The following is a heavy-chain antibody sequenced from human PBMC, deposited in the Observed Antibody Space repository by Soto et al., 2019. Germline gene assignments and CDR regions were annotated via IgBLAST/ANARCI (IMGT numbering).Heavy chain of an antibody. J-gene: IGHJ3*02. D-gene: IGHD6-13*01. CDR2: ISSNGGST. V-gene: IGHV3-64*01. Sequence: GGYLRLSCAASGFTFSSYAMHWVRQAPGKGLEYVSAISSNGGSTYYANSVKGRFTISRDNSKNTLYLQMGSLRAEDMAVYYCAREMSIAAAGTHDAFDIWGQGTMVTVSS. CDR1: GFTFSSYA. CDR3: AREMSIAAAGTHDAFDI.